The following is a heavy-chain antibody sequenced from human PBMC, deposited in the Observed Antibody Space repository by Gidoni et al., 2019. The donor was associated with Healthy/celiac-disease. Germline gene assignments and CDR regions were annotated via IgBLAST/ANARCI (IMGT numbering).Heavy chain of an antibody. V-gene: IGHV3-30-3*01. J-gene: IGHJ5*02. CDR2: ISYDGSNK. D-gene: IGHD3-9*01. CDR1: GFTFSSYA. CDR3: ARGEYDILTGSHWFDP. Sequence: QVQLVESGGGVVQPGRSLRLTSAASGFTFSSYAMHWVRQAPGKGLEWVAVISYDGSNKYYADSVKGRFTISRDNSKNTLYLQMNSLRAEDTAVYYCARGEYDILTGSHWFDPWGQGTLVTVSS.